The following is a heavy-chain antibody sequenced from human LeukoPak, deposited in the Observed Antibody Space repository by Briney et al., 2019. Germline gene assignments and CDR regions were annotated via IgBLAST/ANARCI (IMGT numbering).Heavy chain of an antibody. D-gene: IGHD6-19*01. CDR1: GFTFSSYS. V-gene: IGHV3-48*04. CDR2: ISSSSSTI. Sequence: PGGSLRLSCAASGFTFSSYSMNWVRQAPGKGLEWVSFISSSSSTIYYADSVKGRFTISRDNAKNSLYLQMNSLRAEDTAVYYCARSEVSSGWYLFGYWGQGTLVTVSS. CDR3: ARSEVSSGWYLFGY. J-gene: IGHJ4*02.